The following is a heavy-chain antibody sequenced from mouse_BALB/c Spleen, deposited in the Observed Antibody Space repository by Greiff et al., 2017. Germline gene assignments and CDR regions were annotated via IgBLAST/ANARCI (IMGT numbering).Heavy chain of an antibody. CDR2: IWAGGST. CDR1: GFSLTSYG. Sequence: QVQLKQSGPGLVAPSQSLSITCTVSGFSLTSYGVHWVRQPPGKGLEWLGVIWAGGSTNYNSALMSRLSISKDNSKSQVFLKMNSLQTDDTAMYYCARDGRSPLYAMDYWGQGTSVTVSS. J-gene: IGHJ4*01. V-gene: IGHV2-9*02. CDR3: ARDGRSPLYAMDY. D-gene: IGHD4-1*01.